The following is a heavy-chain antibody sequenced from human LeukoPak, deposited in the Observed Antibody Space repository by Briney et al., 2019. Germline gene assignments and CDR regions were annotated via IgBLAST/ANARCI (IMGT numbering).Heavy chain of an antibody. V-gene: IGHV3-33*01. Sequence: GGSLRLSCAASRFTFSNYGMHWVRQAPGKGLEWVAVIWFDGSDKYYADSVKGRFTISRDNSKNTLYLQMNSLRGEDTAVYYCARGDYHDSSGYYFMDVWGQGTTVTVSS. D-gene: IGHD3-22*01. J-gene: IGHJ6*01. CDR2: IWFDGSDK. CDR1: RFTFSNYG. CDR3: ARGDYHDSSGYYFMDV.